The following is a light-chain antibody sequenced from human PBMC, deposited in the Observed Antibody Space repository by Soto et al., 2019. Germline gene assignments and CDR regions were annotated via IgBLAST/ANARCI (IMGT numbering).Light chain of an antibody. CDR1: SGHNTYT. Sequence: QLVLTQSSSASASLGSSVKLTCTLSSGHNTYTIAWHQQQPGKAPRYLMKLERSGSYDKGSGVPDRFSGSSSGADRYLTISNLRSEDEADYYCETWDSNTHTVFGGGTQLTVL. J-gene: IGLJ7*01. CDR2: LERSGSY. CDR3: ETWDSNTHTV. V-gene: IGLV4-60*03.